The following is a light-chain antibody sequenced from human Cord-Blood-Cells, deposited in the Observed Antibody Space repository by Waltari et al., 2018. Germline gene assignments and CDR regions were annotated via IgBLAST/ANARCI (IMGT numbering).Light chain of an antibody. CDR1: QSISSW. CDR3: QQYNSYSPYS. V-gene: IGKV1-5*03. Sequence: DIQMTQSPSTLSASVGDRVTITCRASQSISSWLAWYQQKPGKAPKLLIYKASSLESGVPARFSASGSETEFTLTISSLQPDDFATYYCQQYNSYSPYSFGQGTKLEIK. J-gene: IGKJ2*03. CDR2: KAS.